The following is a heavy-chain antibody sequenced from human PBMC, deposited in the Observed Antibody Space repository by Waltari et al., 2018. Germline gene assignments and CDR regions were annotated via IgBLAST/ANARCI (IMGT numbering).Heavy chain of an antibody. D-gene: IGHD2-15*01. CDR2: ISGSGGST. CDR3: AKAAVVAAIPIYYYYYYMDV. V-gene: IGHV3-23*04. CDR1: GFTFSSYA. Sequence: EVQLVESGGGLVQPGGSLRLSCASSGFTFSSYAMSWVRQAPGKGLEWVSAISGSGGSTYYADSVKGRFTISRDNSKDTLYLQMNSLRAEDTAVYYCAKAAVVAAIPIYYYYYYMDVWGKGTTVTVSS. J-gene: IGHJ6*03.